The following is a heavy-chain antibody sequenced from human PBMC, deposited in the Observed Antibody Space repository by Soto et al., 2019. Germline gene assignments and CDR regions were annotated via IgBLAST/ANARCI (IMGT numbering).Heavy chain of an antibody. CDR3: AREMDDNYYYGMDV. CDR1: GFTFSSYA. J-gene: IGHJ6*02. Sequence: QVQLVESGGGVVQPGRSLRLSCAASGFTFSSYAMHWVRQAPGKGLEWVAVISYDGSNKYYADSVKGRFTISRDNSKNTLYLQMNSLRAEDTAVYYWAREMDDNYYYGMDVWGQGTTVTVSS. CDR2: ISYDGSNK. D-gene: IGHD1-1*01. V-gene: IGHV3-30-3*01.